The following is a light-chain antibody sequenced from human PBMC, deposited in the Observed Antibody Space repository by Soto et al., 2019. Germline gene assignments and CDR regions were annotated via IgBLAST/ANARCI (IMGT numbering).Light chain of an antibody. CDR3: QVWDSSSDHPV. V-gene: IGLV3-21*04. CDR2: YDS. J-gene: IGLJ3*02. CDR1: NIGSKS. Sequence: SYELTQPPSVSGAPGKTARITCGGNNIGSKSVHWYQQKPGQAPVLVIYYDSDRPSGIPERFSGSNSGNTATLTNSRVEAGDEADYYSQVWDSSSDHPVFGGVTELTVL.